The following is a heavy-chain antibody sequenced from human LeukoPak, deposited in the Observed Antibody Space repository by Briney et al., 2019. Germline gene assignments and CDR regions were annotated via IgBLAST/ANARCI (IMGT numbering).Heavy chain of an antibody. CDR3: ARVGQWLVFDY. Sequence: ASVKVSCKASGYTFTSHYMHWVRQAPGQGLEWMGIINSSGDYTSYAQKFQGRVTMTRDTSTSTLYMELSGLRSEDTAVYYCARVGQWLVFDYWGQGTLVTVSS. D-gene: IGHD6-19*01. CDR2: INSSGDYT. J-gene: IGHJ4*02. CDR1: GYTFTSHY. V-gene: IGHV1-46*01.